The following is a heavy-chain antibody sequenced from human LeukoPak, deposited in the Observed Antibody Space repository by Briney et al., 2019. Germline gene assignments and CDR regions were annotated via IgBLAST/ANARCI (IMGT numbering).Heavy chain of an antibody. Sequence: GASVKVSCKASGYTFTSYYMHWVRQAPGQGLEWMGIINPSGGSTSYAQKFQGRVTMTRDTSISTAYMELSRLRSDDTAVYYCARASALAAAGAPAMGDAFDIWGQGTMVTVSS. CDR1: GYTFTSYY. V-gene: IGHV1-46*01. D-gene: IGHD6-13*01. J-gene: IGHJ3*02. CDR3: ARASALAAAGAPAMGDAFDI. CDR2: INPSGGST.